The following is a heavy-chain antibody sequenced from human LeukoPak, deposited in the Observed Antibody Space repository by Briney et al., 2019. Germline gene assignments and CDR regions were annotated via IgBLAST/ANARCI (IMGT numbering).Heavy chain of an antibody. CDR1: GYTFTSYA. CDR3: ARELVDIVATWYYYYYGMDV. Sequence: ASVKVSCKASGYTFTSYAMHWVRQAPGQRLEWVGWINAGNGNTKYSQKFQGRVTITRDTSASTAYMELSSLRSEDTAVYYCARELVDIVATWYYYYYGMDVWGQGTTVTVSS. D-gene: IGHD5-12*01. J-gene: IGHJ6*02. CDR2: INAGNGNT. V-gene: IGHV1-3*01.